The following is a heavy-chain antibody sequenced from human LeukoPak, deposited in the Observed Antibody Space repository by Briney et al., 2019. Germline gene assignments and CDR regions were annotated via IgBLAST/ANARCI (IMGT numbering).Heavy chain of an antibody. D-gene: IGHD1-26*01. CDR3: ARDWELLVYYFDY. V-gene: IGHV3-21*01. CDR1: GFTSSSYS. Sequence: GGSLRLSCAASGFTSSSYSMNWVRQAPGKGLEWVSSISSSSSYIYYADSVKGRFTISRDNAKNSLYLQMNSLRAEDTAVYYCARDWELLVYYFDYWGQGTLVTVSS. J-gene: IGHJ4*02. CDR2: ISSSSSYI.